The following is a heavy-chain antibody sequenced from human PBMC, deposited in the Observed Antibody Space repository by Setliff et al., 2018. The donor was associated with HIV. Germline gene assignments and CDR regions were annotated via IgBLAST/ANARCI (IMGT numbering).Heavy chain of an antibody. CDR3: ARREYSSSSPPFDY. CDR1: GGSFSDYS. D-gene: IGHD6-6*01. Sequence: SETLSLTCAVYGGSFSDYSWTWIRQPPGRGLEWIGEINHSGSTSYNPSLKSRVSMSVDTSKNQFSLKLSSVTAADTAIFYCARREYSSSSPPFDYWGQGTLVTVS. CDR2: INHSGST. V-gene: IGHV4-34*01. J-gene: IGHJ4*02.